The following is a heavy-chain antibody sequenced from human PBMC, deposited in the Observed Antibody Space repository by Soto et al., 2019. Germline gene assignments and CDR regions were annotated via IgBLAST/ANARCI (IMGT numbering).Heavy chain of an antibody. D-gene: IGHD6-19*01. V-gene: IGHV3-21*01. CDR3: IPGESSGWSPYCFHI. J-gene: IGHJ3*02. CDR2: ISSRRRHI. CDR1: PFTLNSYS. Sequence: PGVRLRHSCSPSPFTLNSYSMNRVCQAPGKGLEGVLSISSRRRHIYYVDSVNGRFTISRDRAKNAVFLHMRSLTVDDAVVYYCIPGESSGWSPYCFHIWDQGTMVTVSS.